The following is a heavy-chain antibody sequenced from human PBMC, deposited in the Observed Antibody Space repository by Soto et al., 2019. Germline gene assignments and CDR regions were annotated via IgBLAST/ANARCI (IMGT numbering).Heavy chain of an antibody. V-gene: IGHV3-53*01. J-gene: IGHJ4*02. Sequence: GGSLRLSCAASGFTVISNYMSWVRQAPGKGLEWVSVIYSGGSTYYADSVKGRFTISRDNSKNTLYLQMNSLRAEDTAVYYCAAGDDSSGYIFDYWGQGTLVTVSS. CDR3: AAGDDSSGYIFDY. CDR2: IYSGGST. CDR1: GFTVISNY. D-gene: IGHD3-22*01.